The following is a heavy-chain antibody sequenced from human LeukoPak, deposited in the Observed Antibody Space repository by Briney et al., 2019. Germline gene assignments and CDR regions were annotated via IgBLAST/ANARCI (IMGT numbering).Heavy chain of an antibody. CDR2: LYYGGST. CDR3: ARRHDGEFDY. J-gene: IGHJ4*02. CDR1: GGSISSSSYH. V-gene: IGHV4-39*01. D-gene: IGHD3-10*01. Sequence: SETLSLTCTVSGGSISSSSYHWGWIRQPQGKGLEWIGNLYYGGSTYYNPSLKSRITISVDTSKNQFSMKLSSVTAADTAVYYCARRHDGEFDYWGQGTLVAVSS.